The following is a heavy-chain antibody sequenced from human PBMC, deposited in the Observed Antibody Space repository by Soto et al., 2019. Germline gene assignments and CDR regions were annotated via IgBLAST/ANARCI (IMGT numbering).Heavy chain of an antibody. J-gene: IGHJ2*01. CDR1: GGSISSYY. D-gene: IGHD3-22*01. V-gene: IGHV4-59*08. Sequence: QVQLQESGPGLVKPSETLSLTCTVSGGSISSYYWSWIRQPPGKGLEWIGYIYYSGSTNYNPSRKSRVTISVDTSKNQFSLKLSSVTAADAAVYYCARPGHSSGYYYGWYFDLWGRGTLVPVSS. CDR2: IYYSGST. CDR3: ARPGHSSGYYYGWYFDL.